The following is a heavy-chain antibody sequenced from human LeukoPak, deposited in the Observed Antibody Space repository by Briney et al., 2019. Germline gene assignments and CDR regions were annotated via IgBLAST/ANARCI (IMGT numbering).Heavy chain of an antibody. CDR3: ARHRSGWYFDY. J-gene: IGHJ4*02. D-gene: IGHD6-19*01. CDR2: IWYDGSNK. V-gene: IGHV3-33*01. Sequence: GGSLRLCCAASGFTFSSYGMHWGRQAPGKGLEWVAVIWYDGSNKYYADSVKGRFTISRDNSKNTLYLQMNSLRAEDTAVYYCARHRSGWYFDYWGQGTLVTVSS. CDR1: GFTFSSYG.